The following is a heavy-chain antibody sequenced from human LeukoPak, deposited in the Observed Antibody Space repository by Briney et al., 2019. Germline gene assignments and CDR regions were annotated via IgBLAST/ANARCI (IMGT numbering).Heavy chain of an antibody. D-gene: IGHD1-26*01. CDR3: ARDPYSGNYGNYYYYYMDV. V-gene: IGHV3-74*01. CDR1: GFTFSSHW. CDR2: INNDGSST. J-gene: IGHJ6*03. Sequence: PGGSLRLSCAASGFTFSSHWMHWVRQAPGEGLVWVSHINNDGSSTDYADSVKGRLTISRDNAKDSLYLQMNSLGPEDTAVYYCARDPYSGNYGNYYYYYMDVWGKGTTVTISS.